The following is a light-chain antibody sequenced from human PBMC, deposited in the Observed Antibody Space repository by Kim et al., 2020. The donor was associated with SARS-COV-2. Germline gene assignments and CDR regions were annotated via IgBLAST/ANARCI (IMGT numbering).Light chain of an antibody. V-gene: IGKV3-20*01. J-gene: IGKJ4*01. CDR1: QSVSSSY. CDR2: GAS. Sequence: EIVLTPSPGTLFLSPGERATLSCRASQSVSSSYLAWYQQKLGQAPRLLIYGASSRATGIPDRFSGSGSGTDFTLAISRLEPEDFAVYYCQQYGSSPLTFGGGTKVDIK. CDR3: QQYGSSPLT.